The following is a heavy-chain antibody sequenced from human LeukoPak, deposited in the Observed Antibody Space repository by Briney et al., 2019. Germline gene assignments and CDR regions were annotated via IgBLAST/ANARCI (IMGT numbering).Heavy chain of an antibody. CDR1: GFTFSSYS. CDR3: ARGGSSSSWYPPPWFDP. CDR2: ISSSSSYI. V-gene: IGHV3-21*01. Sequence: PGGSLRLSCAASGFTFSSYSMNWVRQAPGKGLEWVSSISSSSSYIYYADSVKGRFTISRDNAKNSLYLQMNSLRAEDTAVYYCARGGSSSSWYPPPWFDPWGQGTLVTVSS. D-gene: IGHD6-13*01. J-gene: IGHJ5*02.